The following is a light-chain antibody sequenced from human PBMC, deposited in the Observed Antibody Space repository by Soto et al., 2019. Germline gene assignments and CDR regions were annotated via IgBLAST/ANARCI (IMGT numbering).Light chain of an antibody. CDR2: DAS. Sequence: EIVLTQSPDTLSLCPGERATLSCWASHSVTTHLAWFQQRPGQPPRLLIYDASTRAPGIPARFSGRGSGADFTLTISSLEPEDFAVYYCQQRSDSITFAQGTRLEI. CDR3: QQRSDSIT. V-gene: IGKV3-11*01. J-gene: IGKJ5*01. CDR1: HSVTTH.